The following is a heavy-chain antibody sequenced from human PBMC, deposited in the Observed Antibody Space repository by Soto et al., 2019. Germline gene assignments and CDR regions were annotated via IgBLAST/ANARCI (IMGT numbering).Heavy chain of an antibody. J-gene: IGHJ4*02. V-gene: IGHV4-4*08. CDR1: GGSVSSYY. CDR2: IHSREGT. Sequence: SETLSFTCTVSGGSVSSYYWTWIRQPPGKELEWIGYIHSREGTNYKSSLKSRVTISLDTSKNQFSLALTSVTAADTAMYYCARGSTTEKVDSWGQGILVTVSS. CDR3: ARGSTTEKVDS.